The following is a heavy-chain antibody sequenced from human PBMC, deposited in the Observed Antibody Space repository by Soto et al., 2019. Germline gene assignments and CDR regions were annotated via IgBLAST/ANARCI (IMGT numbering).Heavy chain of an antibody. CDR2: ITSRSTYI. J-gene: IGHJ4*02. CDR3: ARGGADGGDF. D-gene: IGHD3-16*01. CDR1: GFTFHDST. Sequence: VQLVESGGGLVKPGGSLRLSCAASGFTFHDSTMNWVRQAPGKGLEWVSSITSRSTYIYYADSVKGRFTISRDNATNSLYLQMNSLGVDDTAVYYCARGGADGGDFWGQGVLVTVSS. V-gene: IGHV3-21*02.